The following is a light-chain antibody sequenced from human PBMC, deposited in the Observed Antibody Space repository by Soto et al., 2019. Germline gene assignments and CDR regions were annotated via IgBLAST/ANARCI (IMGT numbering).Light chain of an antibody. J-gene: IGKJ4*01. CDR3: HQRYSWPPLT. Sequence: EIVLTQSPGTLSLSPGERATLSCRASQTVIHYLAWYQQKPGQAPRLLIYEASNRATGIPTRFSGSGSGTDFTLTISSLEPEDFAVYYCHQRYSWPPLTFGGGTKVEMK. CDR1: QTVIHY. V-gene: IGKV3-11*01. CDR2: EAS.